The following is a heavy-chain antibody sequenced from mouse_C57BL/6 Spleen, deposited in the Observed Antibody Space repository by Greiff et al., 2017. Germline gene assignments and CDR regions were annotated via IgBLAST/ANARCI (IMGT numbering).Heavy chain of an antibody. D-gene: IGHD2-4*01. J-gene: IGHJ3*01. V-gene: IGHV5-16*01. CDR1: GFTFSDYY. Sequence: EVQVVESEGGLVQPGSSMKLSCTASGFTFSDYYMAWVRQVPEKGLEWVANINYDGSSTYYLDSLKSRFIISRDNAKNILYLQMSSLKSEDTATYYCAREDDYSFAYWGQGTLVTVSA. CDR2: INYDGSST. CDR3: AREDDYSFAY.